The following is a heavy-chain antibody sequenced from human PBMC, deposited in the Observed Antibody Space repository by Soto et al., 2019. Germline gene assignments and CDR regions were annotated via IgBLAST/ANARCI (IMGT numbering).Heavy chain of an antibody. Sequence: ASVKVSCKASGVAFSSYAMSWVGQAPGRGLEWMGGIIPIFGTAKYAQKFQGRVTITAEKSTSTAYMELSSLRAEETAVYYCARGRYYYDSSGYSTPFEYWGPGPMVTFSS. V-gene: IGHV1-69*06. CDR3: ARGRYYYDSSGYSTPFEY. CDR1: GVAFSSYA. J-gene: IGHJ4*02. CDR2: IIPIFGTA. D-gene: IGHD3-22*01.